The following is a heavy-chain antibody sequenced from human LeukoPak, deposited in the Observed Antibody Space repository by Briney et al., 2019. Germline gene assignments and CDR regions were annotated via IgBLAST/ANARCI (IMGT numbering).Heavy chain of an antibody. J-gene: IGHJ5*02. CDR2: INHSGST. D-gene: IGHD6-13*01. CDR3: ARAAAGANRRGNWFDP. Sequence: SETLSLTCAVYGGSFSGYYWSWIRQPPGEGLEWIGEINHSGSTNYNPSLKSRVTISVDTSKNQFSLKLSSVTAADTAVYYCARAAAGANRRGNWFDPWGQGTLVTVSS. V-gene: IGHV4-34*01. CDR1: GGSFSGYY.